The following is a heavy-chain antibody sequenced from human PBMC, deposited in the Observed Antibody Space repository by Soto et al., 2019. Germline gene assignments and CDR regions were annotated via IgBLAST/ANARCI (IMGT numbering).Heavy chain of an antibody. CDR3: GKGPAPGYSSGWYYNY. CDR2: ISGSGGST. Sequence: GGSLRLSCAASGFTFSSYAMSWVRQAPGKGLEWVSAISGSGGSTYYADSVKGRFTISRDNSKNTLYLQMNSLRAEDTAVYYCGKGPAPGYSSGWYYNYWGQGALVTVSS. D-gene: IGHD6-19*01. V-gene: IGHV3-23*01. J-gene: IGHJ4*02. CDR1: GFTFSSYA.